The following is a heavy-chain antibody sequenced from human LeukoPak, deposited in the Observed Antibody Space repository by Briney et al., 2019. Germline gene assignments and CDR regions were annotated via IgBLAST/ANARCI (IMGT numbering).Heavy chain of an antibody. J-gene: IGHJ4*02. CDR2: IRYDGSNK. CDR1: GFTFSSYG. Sequence: GGSLRLSCAASGFTFSSYGMHWVRQAPGKGLEWVAFIRYDGSNKYYADSVKGRFTISRDNSKNTLYLQMNSLRAEDTAVYYCARWYYDSSGFFDYWGQGTLVTVSS. D-gene: IGHD3-22*01. CDR3: ARWYYDSSGFFDY. V-gene: IGHV3-30*02.